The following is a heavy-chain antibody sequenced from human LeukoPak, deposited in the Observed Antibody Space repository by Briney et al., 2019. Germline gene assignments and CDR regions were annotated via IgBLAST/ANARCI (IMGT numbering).Heavy chain of an antibody. V-gene: IGHV4-34*01. D-gene: IGHD2-2*01. CDR2: INHSGST. CDR3: ARDLVVPAAMGANWFDP. Sequence: SETLSLTCTVSGGSISSYYWSWIRQPPGKGLEWIGEINHSGSTNYNPSLKSRVTISVDTSKNQFSLKLSSVTAADTAVYYCARDLVVPAAMGANWFDPWGQGTLVTVSS. J-gene: IGHJ5*02. CDR1: GGSISSYY.